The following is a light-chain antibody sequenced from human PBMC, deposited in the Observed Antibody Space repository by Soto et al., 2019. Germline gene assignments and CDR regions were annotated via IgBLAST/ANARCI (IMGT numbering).Light chain of an antibody. J-gene: IGKJ5*01. CDR1: QSVSSY. Sequence: EIVLTQSPATLSLSPGERATLSCRASQSVSSYLAWYQQKPGQAPRLLIYDASNRATGIPARFSGSGSGTDFTLTISSLEAEDFAVYYCHQRSNWPITFGQGTRLEIK. V-gene: IGKV3-11*01. CDR2: DAS. CDR3: HQRSNWPIT.